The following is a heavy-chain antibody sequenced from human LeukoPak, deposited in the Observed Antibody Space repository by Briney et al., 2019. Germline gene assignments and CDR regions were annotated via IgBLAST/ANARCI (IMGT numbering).Heavy chain of an antibody. CDR2: IYSGGST. Sequence: GGSLRLSCAASGFTVSSNYMSWVSQAPGKGLEWGSLIYSGGSTSYADSVKGRFTSSRDNSKNTLYLQMNSLRAEDTAVYYCARDRVNWNDVGGLFDYWGQGTLVTVYS. CDR3: ARDRVNWNDVGGLFDY. V-gene: IGHV3-53*01. CDR1: GFTVSSNY. D-gene: IGHD1-1*01. J-gene: IGHJ4*02.